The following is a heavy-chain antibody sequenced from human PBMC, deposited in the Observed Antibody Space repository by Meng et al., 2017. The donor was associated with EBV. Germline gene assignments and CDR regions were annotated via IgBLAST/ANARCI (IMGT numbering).Heavy chain of an antibody. Sequence: EGELERSGGGLVKPGESLRLSGAASGFTLRSYSMNWVRLAPGKGLEWVSSISSNSIDIYYADLVKGRFTISRDNAKNSLFLQMNSLRAEDTAVYYCARDRTSNRFDYWGQGTLVTVSS. CDR2: ISSNSIDI. J-gene: IGHJ4*02. D-gene: IGHD2-8*01. V-gene: IGHV3-21*01. CDR1: GFTLRSYS. CDR3: ARDRTSNRFDY.